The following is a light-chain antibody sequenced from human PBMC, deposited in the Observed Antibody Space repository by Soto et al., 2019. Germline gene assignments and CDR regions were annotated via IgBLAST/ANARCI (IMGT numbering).Light chain of an antibody. CDR1: QGINGW. CDR2: EAS. Sequence: DIQLTQFPPTLSASVGDRVIITCRTSQGINGWLAWYRQKPGKAPNLLIYEASTLHTGVPSRFSGGGSGTEFTLTISSLQPDDSATFYCQQYNSDPYTFGYGTRLEIK. J-gene: IGKJ2*01. V-gene: IGKV1-5*03. CDR3: QQYNSDPYT.